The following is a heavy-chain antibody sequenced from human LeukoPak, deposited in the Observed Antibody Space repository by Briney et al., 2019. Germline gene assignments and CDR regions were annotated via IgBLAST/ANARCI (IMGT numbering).Heavy chain of an antibody. D-gene: IGHD2/OR15-2a*01. CDR1: GFTFSGSA. Sequence: GGSLRLSCAASGFTFSGSAMHWVRQASGKGLEWVGRIRSKANSYATAYAASVKGRFTISRDDSKNTAYLQMNSLKTEDTAVYYCTRHGSGDYFLFHGFDWGQGTLVTVSS. CDR2: IRSKANSYAT. CDR3: TRHGSGDYFLFHGFD. V-gene: IGHV3-73*01. J-gene: IGHJ4*02.